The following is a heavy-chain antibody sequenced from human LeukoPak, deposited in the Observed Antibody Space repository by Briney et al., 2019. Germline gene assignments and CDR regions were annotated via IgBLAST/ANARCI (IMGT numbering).Heavy chain of an antibody. CDR3: ARDPYSGSYGPYYYYYMDV. V-gene: IGHV3-7*01. CDR1: GFTFSSYW. D-gene: IGHD1-26*01. CDR2: IKHDGSEK. J-gene: IGHJ6*03. Sequence: GGSLRLSCAASGFTFSSYWMSWVRQPPGKGPEWVANIKHDGSEKYYVDSVKGRFTISRDNAKNSLYLQMNSLRAEDAALYFCARDPYSGSYGPYYYYYMDVWGKGTTVTISS.